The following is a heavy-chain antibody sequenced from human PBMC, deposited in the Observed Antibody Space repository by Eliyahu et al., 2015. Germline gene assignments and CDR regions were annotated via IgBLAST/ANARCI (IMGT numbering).Heavy chain of an antibody. CDR2: IYYSGST. CDR3: ARQGADYSKRGFDY. J-gene: IGHJ4*02. V-gene: IGHV4-39*01. Sequence: QLQLQESGPGLVKPSETLSLTCTVSGGSISSSSYYWGWIRQPPGKGLEWIGSIYYSGSTYYNPSLKSRVTISVDTPKNQFSLKLSSVTAADTAVYYCARQGADYSKRGFDYWGQGTLVTVSS. D-gene: IGHD4-11*01. CDR1: GGSISSSSYY.